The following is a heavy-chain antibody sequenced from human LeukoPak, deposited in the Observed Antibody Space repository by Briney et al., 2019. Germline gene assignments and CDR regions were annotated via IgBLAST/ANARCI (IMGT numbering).Heavy chain of an antibody. CDR2: ISGSGDIT. Sequence: GVLRLSCAASGFTFSSYTMNWVRQAPGKGLEWVSAISGSGDITYYADSVKGRFTISRDNSKNTLYLQVNSLRAEDTAVYYCARDGANRGIYFDYWGQGTLVTVSS. CDR1: GFTFSSYT. V-gene: IGHV3-23*01. D-gene: IGHD7-27*01. CDR3: ARDGANRGIYFDY. J-gene: IGHJ4*02.